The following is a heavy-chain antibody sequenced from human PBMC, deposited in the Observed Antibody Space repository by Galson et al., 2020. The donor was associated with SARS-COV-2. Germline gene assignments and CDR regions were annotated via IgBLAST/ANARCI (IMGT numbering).Heavy chain of an antibody. CDR3: ARGCGGGSCYSGDYYYYGMDV. J-gene: IGHJ6*02. D-gene: IGHD2-15*01. Sequence: GESLKISCAASGFTFSSYAMHWVRQAPGKGLEWVAVISYDGSNKYYADSVKGRFTISRDNSKNTLYLQMNSLRAEDTAVYYCARGCGGGSCYSGDYYYYGMDVWGQGTTVTVSS. CDR1: GFTFSSYA. CDR2: ISYDGSNK. V-gene: IGHV3-30-3*01.